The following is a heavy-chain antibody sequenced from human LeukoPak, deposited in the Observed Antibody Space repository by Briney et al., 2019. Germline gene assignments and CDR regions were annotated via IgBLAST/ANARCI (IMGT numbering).Heavy chain of an antibody. CDR3: TTVDIAVANYGMDV. D-gene: IGHD6-19*01. CDR1: GFSFSTYG. V-gene: IGHV3-15*07. Sequence: PEGSLRLSCAASGFSFSTYGMNWVRQAPGKGLEWVGRIKSRTDGGTTDYAAPVKGRFTISRDDSKNTLYLQMNSLKTEDTAVYYCTTVDIAVANYGMDVWGQGTTVTVSS. CDR2: IKSRTDGGTT. J-gene: IGHJ6*02.